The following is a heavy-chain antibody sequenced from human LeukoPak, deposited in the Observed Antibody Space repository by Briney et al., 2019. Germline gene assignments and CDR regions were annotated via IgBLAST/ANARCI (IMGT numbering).Heavy chain of an antibody. CDR1: GYTFTSYG. Sequence: ASVKVSCKASGYTFTSYGISWVRQAPGQGLEWMGWISAYNGNTNYAQKLQGRVTVTTDTSTSTAYMELRSLRSDDTAVYYCASQEDGDDSSAISGFQHWGQGTLVTVSS. D-gene: IGHD3-22*01. CDR2: ISAYNGNT. V-gene: IGHV1-18*01. CDR3: ASQEDGDDSSAISGFQH. J-gene: IGHJ1*01.